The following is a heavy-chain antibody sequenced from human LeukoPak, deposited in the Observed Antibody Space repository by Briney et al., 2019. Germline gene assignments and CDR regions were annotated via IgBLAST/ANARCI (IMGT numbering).Heavy chain of an antibody. D-gene: IGHD2-15*01. Sequence: SETLSLTCAVYGGSFSGYYWSWIRQPPGKGLGWIGEINHSGSTNYNPSLKSRVTISVDTSKNQFSLKLSSVTAADTAVYYCARNGVYCSGGSCYSGYYFDYWGQGTLVTVSS. V-gene: IGHV4-34*01. CDR2: INHSGST. CDR3: ARNGVYCSGGSCYSGYYFDY. J-gene: IGHJ4*02. CDR1: GGSFSGYY.